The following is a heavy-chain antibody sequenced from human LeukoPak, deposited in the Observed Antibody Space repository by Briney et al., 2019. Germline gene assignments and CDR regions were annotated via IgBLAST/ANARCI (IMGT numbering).Heavy chain of an antibody. CDR3: ATQKGLDAFDI. D-gene: IGHD3/OR15-3a*01. CDR1: GGSISSDDYY. V-gene: IGHV4-30-4*08. J-gene: IGHJ3*02. Sequence: SETLSLTCTVSGGSISSDDYYWSWIRQPPGKGLEWIGYIYYSGSTYYNPSLKSRVTISVDTSKNQFSLKLSSVTAADTAVYYCATQKGLDAFDIWGQGTMVTVSS. CDR2: IYYSGST.